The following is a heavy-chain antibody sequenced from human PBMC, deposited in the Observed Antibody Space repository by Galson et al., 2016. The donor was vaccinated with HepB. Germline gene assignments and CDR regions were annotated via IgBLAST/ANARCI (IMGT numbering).Heavy chain of an antibody. D-gene: IGHD3-3*01. J-gene: IGHJ4*02. CDR2: ISFDGSHK. V-gene: IGHV3-30*04. CDR3: ARDLPLPITIFGVLISEDDY. CDR1: GFTFSSYA. Sequence: SLRLSCAASGFTFSSYAMHWVRQAPGKGLEWVAVISFDGSHKYYADSVKGRLTISRDNSKNTVYLQMNSLRAEDTAVYYCARDLPLPITIFGVLISEDDYWGQGTLVTVSS.